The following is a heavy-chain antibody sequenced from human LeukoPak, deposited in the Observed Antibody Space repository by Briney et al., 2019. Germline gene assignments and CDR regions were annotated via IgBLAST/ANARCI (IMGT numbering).Heavy chain of an antibody. CDR3: ARDNYGAEEGIGSSLVWLDP. J-gene: IGHJ5*02. CDR1: GYTFTTYA. V-gene: IGHV7-4-1*02. Sequence: GASVKVSCKASGYTFTTYAINWVRQAPGQGLEWMGWIDASTGNPTYAQGFTEQFVFSLDTSVNTAYLQINSLKAEDTAMYYCARDNYGAEEGIGSSLVWLDPWGQGTLVTVSS. D-gene: IGHD6-13*01. CDR2: IDASTGNP.